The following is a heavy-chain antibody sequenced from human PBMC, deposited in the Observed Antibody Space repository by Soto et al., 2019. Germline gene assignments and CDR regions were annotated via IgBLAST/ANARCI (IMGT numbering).Heavy chain of an antibody. J-gene: IGHJ6*02. D-gene: IGHD3-10*01. CDR3: AKDRYTMVRGNYYYYGMDV. CDR1: GFTFSSYA. V-gene: IGHV3-23*01. Sequence: EVQLLESGGGLVQPGGSLRLSCAASGFTFSSYAMSWVRQAPGKGLEWVSAISGSGGNTYYADSVKGRFTISRDNSKNTLYLQMNSLIAEDTAVYYCAKDRYTMVRGNYYYYGMDVWGQGTTVTVSS. CDR2: ISGSGGNT.